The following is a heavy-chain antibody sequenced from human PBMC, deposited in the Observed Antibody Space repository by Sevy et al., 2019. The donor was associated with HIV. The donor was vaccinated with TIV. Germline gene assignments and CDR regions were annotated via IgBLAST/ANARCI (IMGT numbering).Heavy chain of an antibody. J-gene: IGHJ4*02. CDR2: IYYNGHI. V-gene: IGHV4-59*08. D-gene: IGHD1-26*01. Sequence: SGTLSLTCTVSGGSITSLYWNWIRQPPGKGLEWIANIYYNGHINYNPSLKSRVTLSLDTSKNQFSLRLGSVTAADTAMYYCAGGNAWGRGYSWGQGTLVTVSS. CDR3: AGGNAWGRGYS. CDR1: GGSITSLY.